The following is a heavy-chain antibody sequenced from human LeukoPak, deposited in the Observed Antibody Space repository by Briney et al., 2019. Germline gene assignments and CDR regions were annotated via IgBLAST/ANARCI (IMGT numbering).Heavy chain of an antibody. CDR1: GGSVSRGSYY. J-gene: IGHJ5*02. D-gene: IGHD2-15*01. CDR3: ARDPRSSGYCSGGSCSDWFDP. V-gene: IGHV4-61*01. Sequence: PSETLSLTCTVSGGSVSRGSYYWSWIRPPPGKGLEWIGYIYYSGSTNYNPSLKSRVTISVDTSKNQFSLKLSSVTAADTAVYYCARDPRSSGYCSGGSCSDWFDPWGQGTLVTVSS. CDR2: IYYSGST.